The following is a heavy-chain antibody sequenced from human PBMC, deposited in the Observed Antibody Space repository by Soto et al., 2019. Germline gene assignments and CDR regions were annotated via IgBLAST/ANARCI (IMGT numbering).Heavy chain of an antibody. CDR2: INSDGSST. D-gene: IGHD3-3*01. V-gene: IGHV3-74*01. CDR1: GFTFSSYW. Sequence: PGGSLRLSCAASGFTFSSYWMHWVRQAPGKGLVWVSRINSDGSSTSYADSVKGRFTISRDNAKNTLYLQMNSLRAEDTAVYYFARDLDDFWSGYNDPPHPYWGQGTLVTVSS. CDR3: ARDLDDFWSGYNDPPHPY. J-gene: IGHJ4*02.